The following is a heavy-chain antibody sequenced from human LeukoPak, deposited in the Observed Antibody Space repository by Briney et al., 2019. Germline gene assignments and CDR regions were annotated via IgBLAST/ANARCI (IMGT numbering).Heavy chain of an antibody. V-gene: IGHV3-64*01. CDR3: ARGLDYSNYPSLGY. CDR2: ISSNGGST. CDR1: GFTFSSYA. Sequence: GGSLRLSCAASGFTFSSYAMHWVRQAPGKGLEYVSAISSNGGSTYYANSVKGRFTISRDNSKNTLYLQMGSLRAEDMAVYYCARGLDYSNYPSLGYWGQGTLVTVSS. D-gene: IGHD4-11*01. J-gene: IGHJ4*02.